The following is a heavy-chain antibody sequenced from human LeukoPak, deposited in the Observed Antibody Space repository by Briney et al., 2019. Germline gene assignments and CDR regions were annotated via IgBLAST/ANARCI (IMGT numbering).Heavy chain of an antibody. CDR1: GFTFSSYA. J-gene: IGHJ4*02. V-gene: IGHV3-30-3*01. D-gene: IGHD3-22*01. CDR2: ISNDGSNK. CDR3: ARDQARGYHRIFDY. Sequence: GGSLRLSCAASGFTFSSYAMHWVRQAPGKGLEWVAVISNDGSNKYYADSVKGRFTISRDNSKNTLYLQMNSLRAEDTAVYYCARDQARGYHRIFDYWGQGTLVTVSS.